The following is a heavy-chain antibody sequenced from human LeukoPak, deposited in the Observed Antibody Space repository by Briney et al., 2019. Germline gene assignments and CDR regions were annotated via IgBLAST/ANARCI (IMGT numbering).Heavy chain of an antibody. CDR2: IYSGGST. CDR1: GFTVSSNY. CDR3: ARSQRGYSGCHAFHI. V-gene: IGHV3-66*01. J-gene: IGHJ3*02. D-gene: IGHD5-12*01. Sequence: GGSLRLSCAASGFTVSSNYMSWVRQAPGKGLEWVAVIYSGGSTYYADSVKGRFTISRDNSKNTLYLQMSSLRAEDTAVYCCARSQRGYSGCHAFHIWGQRTMVPVPS.